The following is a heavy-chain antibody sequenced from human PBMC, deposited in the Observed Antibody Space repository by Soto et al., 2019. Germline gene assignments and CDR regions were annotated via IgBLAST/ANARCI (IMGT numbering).Heavy chain of an antibody. J-gene: IGHJ3*02. CDR2: ISSSSSYI. Sequence: PGGSLRLSCAASGFTFSSYSMNWVRQAPGKGLEWVSSISSSSSYIYYADSVKGRFTISRDNAKNSLYLQMNSLRAEDTAVYYCARDGFCSEYYYDNKCPESAFDIWGQGTMVTVSS. D-gene: IGHD3-22*01. V-gene: IGHV3-21*01. CDR3: ARDGFCSEYYYDNKCPESAFDI. CDR1: GFTFSSYS.